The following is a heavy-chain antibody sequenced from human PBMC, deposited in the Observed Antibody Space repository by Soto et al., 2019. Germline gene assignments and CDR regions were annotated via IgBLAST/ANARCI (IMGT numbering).Heavy chain of an antibody. CDR1: GGSFSGYY. D-gene: IGHD2-21*02. V-gene: IGHV3-15*01. Sequence: PSETLSLTCAVYGGSFSGYYWSWVRQAPGKGLEWVGRIKSKSDGGTINYAAPVEGRFTISRDDSKNTLYLQMSSLRTEDTAVYYCAKDYSQGYIVVVTAIDYWGQGTLVTVSS. J-gene: IGHJ4*02. CDR2: IKSKSDGGTI. CDR3: AKDYSQGYIVVVTAIDY.